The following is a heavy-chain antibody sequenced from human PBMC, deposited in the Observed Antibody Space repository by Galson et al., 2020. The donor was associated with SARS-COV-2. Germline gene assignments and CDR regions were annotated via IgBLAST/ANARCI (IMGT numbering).Heavy chain of an antibody. D-gene: IGHD1-1*01. CDR2: SRSSSGTI. J-gene: IGHJ4*02. CDR3: ARERLEY. CDR1: GFTFSSYT. Sequence: GESLKLSCAASGFTFSSYTMNWVRQAPAKGLESVAYSRSSSGTIYYADSVKGRFTISRDNAKNSLYLQLNSLRVEDTAVYYCARERLEYWGQGTLVTVSS. V-gene: IGHV3-48*04.